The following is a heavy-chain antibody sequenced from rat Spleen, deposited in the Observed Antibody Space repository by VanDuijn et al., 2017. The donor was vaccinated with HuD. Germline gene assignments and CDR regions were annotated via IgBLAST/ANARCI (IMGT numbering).Heavy chain of an antibody. V-gene: IGHV5-31*01. Sequence: EVQLVESGGGLVQPGRSLKLSCVASGFTFNNYWMTWIRQAPGKGLEWVASISYDGGSTYYRDPVKGRFTISRDNAKSTLYLQMDSLRSEDTATYYCTRDRILRSTGFDYWGQGVVVTVSS. CDR2: ISYDGGST. CDR1: GFTFNNYW. CDR3: TRDRILRSTGFDY. J-gene: IGHJ2*01. D-gene: IGHD1-6*01.